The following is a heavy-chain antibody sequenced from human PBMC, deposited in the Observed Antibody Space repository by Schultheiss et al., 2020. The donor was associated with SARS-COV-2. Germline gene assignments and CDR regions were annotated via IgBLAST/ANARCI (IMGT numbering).Heavy chain of an antibody. V-gene: IGHV3-33*01. J-gene: IGHJ4*02. CDR3: ARDRYSQGSGWSTGDY. CDR2: IWYDGSNK. Sequence: GGSLRLSCAASGFTFSSYGMHWVRQAPGKGLEWVAVIWYDGSNKYYADSVKGRFTISRDNSKNSLYLQMNSLRAEDTAVYYCARDRYSQGSGWSTGDYWGQGTLVTVSS. D-gene: IGHD6-19*01. CDR1: GFTFSSYG.